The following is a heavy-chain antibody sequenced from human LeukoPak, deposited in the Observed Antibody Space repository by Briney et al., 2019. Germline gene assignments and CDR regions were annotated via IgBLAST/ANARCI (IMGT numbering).Heavy chain of an antibody. V-gene: IGHV1-2*02. Sequence: ASVKVSCKASGYTFTTYYIHWVRQAPGQGLEWMGWINPNNGSTYYTQKFQGRVTMTRDTSINTAYMEVNRLTYDDTAVYYCARGEGSSWFDSWGQGTLVTVSS. CDR2: INPNNGST. J-gene: IGHJ5*01. D-gene: IGHD6-13*01. CDR3: ARGEGSSWFDS. CDR1: GYTFTTYY.